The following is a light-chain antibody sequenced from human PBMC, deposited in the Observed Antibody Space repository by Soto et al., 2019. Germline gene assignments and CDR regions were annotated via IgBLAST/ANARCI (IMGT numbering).Light chain of an antibody. V-gene: IGKV1-27*01. J-gene: IGKJ1*01. CDR3: QKYNSAPPWT. CDR1: QNINSY. Sequence: DIQMTQSPSSLSASVVDRVTITFRASQNINSYLNWYQQRPGKAPALLIYAASTLQSGVPSRFSGSGSGTDFTLTISSLQPEDVATYYCQKYNSAPPWTFGQGTKVDIK. CDR2: AAS.